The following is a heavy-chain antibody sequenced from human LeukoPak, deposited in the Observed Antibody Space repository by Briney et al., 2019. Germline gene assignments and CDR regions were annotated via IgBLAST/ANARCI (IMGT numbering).Heavy chain of an antibody. CDR3: AKGLRGVVVTGAFDI. V-gene: IGHV3-9*03. D-gene: IGHD2-21*02. Sequence: PGRSLRLSCAASGSTFDDYAMHWVRQAPGKGLEWVSGISWNSGSIGYADSVKGRFTISRDNAKNSLYLQMNSLRAEDMALYYCAKGLRGVVVTGAFDIWGQGTMVTVSS. CDR2: ISWNSGSI. CDR1: GSTFDDYA. J-gene: IGHJ3*02.